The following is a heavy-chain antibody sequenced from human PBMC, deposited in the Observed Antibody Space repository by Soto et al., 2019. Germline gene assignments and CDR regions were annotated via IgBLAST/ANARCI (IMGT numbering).Heavy chain of an antibody. V-gene: IGHV3-11*05. CDR2: ISDSSKYT. CDR3: ARGDDYVWGSYRFDY. CDR1: GFTFSDYY. D-gene: IGHD3-16*02. J-gene: IGHJ4*02. Sequence: QVQLVESGGGLVKPGGSLRLSRAASGFTFSDYYMTWIRQAPGKGLEWISYISDSSKYTNYADSVKGRFTISRDNAKNSLYLQMNSLRAEDTAVYYCARGDDYVWGSYRFDYWGRGTLVTVSS.